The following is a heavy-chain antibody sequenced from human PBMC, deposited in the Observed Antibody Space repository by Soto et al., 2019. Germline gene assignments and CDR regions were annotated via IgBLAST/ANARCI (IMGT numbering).Heavy chain of an antibody. Sequence: GGSLRLSCAASGFTFSSYWMSWVRQAPGKGLEWVANIKQDGSEKYYVDSVKGRFTISRDNAKNSLYLQMNSLRAEDTAVYYCAKLFLSYGDYRQRCPWGQGTLVTVSS. CDR3: AKLFLSYGDYRQRCP. CDR2: IKQDGSEK. J-gene: IGHJ5*02. D-gene: IGHD4-17*01. CDR1: GFTFSSYW. V-gene: IGHV3-7*05.